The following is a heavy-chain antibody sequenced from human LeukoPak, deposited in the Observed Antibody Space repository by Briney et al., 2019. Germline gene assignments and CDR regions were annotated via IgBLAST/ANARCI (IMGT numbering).Heavy chain of an antibody. Sequence: PGESLKISCAASGLSVSNYDMSWFRQAPGKGLEWVSGITSGFTPHYADSVKGRFTISRDNSKNTFHLQMNSLRAEDTAVYYCAKDYSDSRVGDVFFEYWGQGTLVTVSS. CDR2: ITSGFTP. D-gene: IGHD1-26*01. CDR1: GLSVSNYD. V-gene: IGHV3-23*01. J-gene: IGHJ4*02. CDR3: AKDYSDSRVGDVFFEY.